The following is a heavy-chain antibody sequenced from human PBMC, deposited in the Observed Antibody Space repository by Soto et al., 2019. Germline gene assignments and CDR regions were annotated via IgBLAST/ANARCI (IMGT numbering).Heavy chain of an antibody. J-gene: IGHJ5*02. Sequence: QVQLVQSGAEVKKPGAPVKVSCKASGYTFTSYGISWVRQAPGQGLEWMGWISAYNGNTNYAQKLQGRVTMTTDTSTSTAYMELRSLRSDDTAVYYCARDVLRFLEWLPRRGHWFDPWGQGTLVTVSS. CDR2: ISAYNGNT. V-gene: IGHV1-18*01. CDR1: GYTFTSYG. CDR3: ARDVLRFLEWLPRRGHWFDP. D-gene: IGHD3-3*01.